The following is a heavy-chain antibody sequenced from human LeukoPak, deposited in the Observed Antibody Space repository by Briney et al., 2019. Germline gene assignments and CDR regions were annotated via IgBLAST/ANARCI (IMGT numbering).Heavy chain of an antibody. CDR2: IIPIFGTA. CDR1: GGTFSSYA. Sequence: SVKVSCKASGGTFSSYAISWVRQAPGQGLEWMGGIIPIFGTANYAQKFQGRVTITADESTSTAYMELSSLRSEDTAVYYCARDSMDSITIFGVVIINAFDIWGQGTMVTVSP. J-gene: IGHJ3*02. D-gene: IGHD3-3*01. V-gene: IGHV1-69*13. CDR3: ARDSMDSITIFGVVIINAFDI.